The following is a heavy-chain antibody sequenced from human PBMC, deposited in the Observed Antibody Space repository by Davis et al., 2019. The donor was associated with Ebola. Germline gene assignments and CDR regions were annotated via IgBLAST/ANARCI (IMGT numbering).Heavy chain of an antibody. V-gene: IGHV1-46*01. CDR1: GYTFTGYY. D-gene: IGHD6-13*01. CDR3: ARDPYSRYGNYYYGMDV. J-gene: IGHJ6*02. Sequence: AASVKVSCKASGYTFTGYYMHWLRQAPGQGLEWMGIINPSGGSTSYAQKFQGRVTMTRDTSTSTVYMELSSLRSEDTAVYYCARDPYSRYGNYYYGMDVWGQGTTVTVSS. CDR2: INPSGGST.